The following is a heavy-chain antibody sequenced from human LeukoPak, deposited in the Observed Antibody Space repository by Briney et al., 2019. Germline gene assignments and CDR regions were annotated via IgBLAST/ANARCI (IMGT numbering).Heavy chain of an antibody. Sequence: SETLSLTCNVSGGSISSGGSRWSWIRQHPGKGLEWIGYIDYSGSTYYNPSLESRLTMSVDTSKNQFSLHLTSVTAADTAVYYCARDWGTYFDYWGQGTLVTVSS. CDR1: GGSISSGGSR. J-gene: IGHJ4*02. CDR3: ARDWGTYFDY. CDR2: IDYSGST. D-gene: IGHD7-27*01. V-gene: IGHV4-31*03.